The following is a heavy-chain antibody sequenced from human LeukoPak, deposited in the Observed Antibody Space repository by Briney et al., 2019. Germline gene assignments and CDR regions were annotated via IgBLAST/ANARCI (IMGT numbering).Heavy chain of an antibody. D-gene: IGHD3-10*01. CDR2: LTEDSSGT. J-gene: IGHJ4*02. CDR3: SVGGSGTYYKPVPFEY. CDR1: RFTFSNYW. Sequence: VGSLRVSCAQSRFTFSNYWMHSVRQTPGKGRGWVSRLTEDSSGTNYADSVKGRFTISRDNAKNTLYLQMNSLRAEDTAVYYCSVGGSGTYYKPVPFEYWGQGTLVTVSS. V-gene: IGHV3-74*01.